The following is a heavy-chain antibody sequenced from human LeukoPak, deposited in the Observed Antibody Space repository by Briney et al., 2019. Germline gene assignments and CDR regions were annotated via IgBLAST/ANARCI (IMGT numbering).Heavy chain of an antibody. CDR1: GFTVSSNY. CDR2: IYSGGST. Sequence: PGGSLRLSCAASGFTVSSNYMSWVRQAPGKGLEWVSVIYSGGSTYYADSVKGRFTISRDNSKNTLYLQMNSLRAEDTAVYYCARSGRYCSSTSCYGSWFDPWGQGTLVTVSS. CDR3: ARSGRYCSSTSCYGSWFDP. J-gene: IGHJ5*02. D-gene: IGHD2-2*01. V-gene: IGHV3-53*01.